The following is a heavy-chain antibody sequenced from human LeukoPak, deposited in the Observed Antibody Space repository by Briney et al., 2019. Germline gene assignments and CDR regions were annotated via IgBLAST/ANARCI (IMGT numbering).Heavy chain of an antibody. J-gene: IGHJ4*02. CDR2: IKQDGNEK. V-gene: IGHV3-7*01. CDR3: ARDQGGALDY. D-gene: IGHD3-16*01. CDR1: GLSFSSYW. Sequence: GGSLRLSCAASGLSFSSYWMAWVRQAPGKGLQWVANIKQDGNEKHSVDSVKGRFTISRDNAKNSVYLQMNSLRAEDTAVYYCARDQGGALDYWGQGTLITVSS.